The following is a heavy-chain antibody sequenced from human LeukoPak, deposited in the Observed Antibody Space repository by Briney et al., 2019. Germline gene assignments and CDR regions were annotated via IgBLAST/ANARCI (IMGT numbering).Heavy chain of an antibody. CDR2: ISHSGST. J-gene: IGHJ6*03. CDR1: GGSFSGYY. D-gene: IGHD4-11*01. Sequence: SETLSLTCAVYGGSFSGYYWSWIRQPPGKGLEWIGEISHSGSTNYNPSLKSRVTISVDTSKNQFSLKLSSVTAADTAVYYCARGNLWDYRRYYYYMDVWGKGTTGTVSS. V-gene: IGHV4-34*01. CDR3: ARGNLWDYRRYYYYMDV.